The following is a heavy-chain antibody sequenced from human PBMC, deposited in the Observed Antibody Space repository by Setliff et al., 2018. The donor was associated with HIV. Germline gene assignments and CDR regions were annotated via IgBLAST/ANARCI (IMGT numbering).Heavy chain of an antibody. CDR1: GYSFTSYF. D-gene: IGHD2-15*01. J-gene: IGHJ3*02. V-gene: IGHV1-46*01. CDR2: INLSSGAT. CDR3: ARDDVGYCSGGSCYHLFDTFDI. Sequence: ASVKVSCKASGYSFTSYFMHWVRQAPGQGLEWMGIINLSSGATTYAQRFQGRVTMTSDTSTSTAYMELRSLRSDDTAVYYCARDDVGYCSGGSCYHLFDTFDIWGQGTVVTVS.